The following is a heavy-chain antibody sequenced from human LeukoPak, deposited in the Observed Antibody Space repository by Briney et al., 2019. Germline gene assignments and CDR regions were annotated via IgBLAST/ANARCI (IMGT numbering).Heavy chain of an antibody. J-gene: IGHJ4*02. D-gene: IGHD3-16*01. CDR2: ISSTSSAI. CDR3: ARVIGSYGDSAY. CDR1: GFTFSSYS. V-gene: IGHV3-48*04. Sequence: GGSLRLSCAASGFTFSSYSMNWVRQAPGKGLEWLTYISSTSSAIYYADSLKGRFTISRDNAKNSLYLQMDSLRAEDTAVYYCARVIGSYGDSAYWGQGTLVTVSS.